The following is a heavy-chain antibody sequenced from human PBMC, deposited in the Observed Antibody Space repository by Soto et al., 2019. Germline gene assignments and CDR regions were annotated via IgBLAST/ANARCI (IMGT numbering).Heavy chain of an antibody. Sequence: ASVKVSCKASGYIFTDYYINWVRQAPGQGLEWMGWINPKSGDTDYAQNFQGRVTMTTDTSITTAYMELSRLRSDDTAVYYCARPYCTSNSCHNLFDSWGQGTLVTVSS. V-gene: IGHV1-2*02. CDR1: GYIFTDYY. CDR2: INPKSGDT. CDR3: ARPYCTSNSCHNLFDS. D-gene: IGHD2-2*01. J-gene: IGHJ5*01.